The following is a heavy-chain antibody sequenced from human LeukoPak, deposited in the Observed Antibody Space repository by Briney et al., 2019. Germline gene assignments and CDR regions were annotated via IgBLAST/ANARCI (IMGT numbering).Heavy chain of an antibody. Sequence: PGGSLRLSCAASGFTFSSYSMNWVRQAPGKGLEWVSYISSSGSTIYYADSVKGRFTISRDNAKNSLYLQMNSLRAEDTAVYYCARALDYGDSPPIWGQGTMVTVSS. CDR3: ARALDYGDSPPI. V-gene: IGHV3-48*04. CDR2: ISSSGSTI. J-gene: IGHJ3*02. CDR1: GFTFSSYS. D-gene: IGHD4-17*01.